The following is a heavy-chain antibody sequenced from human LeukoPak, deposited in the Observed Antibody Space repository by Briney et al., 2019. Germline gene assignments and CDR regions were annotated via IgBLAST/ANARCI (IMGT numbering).Heavy chain of an antibody. CDR3: ARERDITMIVEDAFDI. Sequence: GGSLRLSCAASGFTFSSYAMSWVRQAPGKGLEWVSVISGSGGSTDYADSVKGRFTISRDNSKNTLYLQMNSLRAEDTAVYYCARERDITMIVEDAFDIWGQGTMVTVSS. D-gene: IGHD3-22*01. V-gene: IGHV3-23*01. CDR2: ISGSGGST. CDR1: GFTFSSYA. J-gene: IGHJ3*02.